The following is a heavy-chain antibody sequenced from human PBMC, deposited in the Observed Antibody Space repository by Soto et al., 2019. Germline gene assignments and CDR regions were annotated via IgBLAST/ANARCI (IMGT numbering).Heavy chain of an antibody. CDR1: GFTLRSYW. CDR3: AKLAEKDSVGDYFDY. D-gene: IGHD1-26*01. Sequence: GGSLRLSCAASGFTLRSYWMHWVRQAPGKGLEWVSAISGSGGSTYYADSVKGRFTISRDNSKNTLYLQMNSLRAEDTAVYYCAKLAEKDSVGDYFDYWGQGTLVTVSS. J-gene: IGHJ4*02. V-gene: IGHV3-23*01. CDR2: ISGSGGST.